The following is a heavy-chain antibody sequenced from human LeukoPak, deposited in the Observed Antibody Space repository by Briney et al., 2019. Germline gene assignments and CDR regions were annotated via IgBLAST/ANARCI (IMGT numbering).Heavy chain of an antibody. CDR2: IYPGDSDT. Sequence: GESLKISCKGSGYSFTSYWIGWVRQMPGKGLEWMGIIYPGDSDTRYSPSFQGQVTISADKSISTAYLQWSSLQASDTAMYYCARGGNKFYYYYGMDVWGQGTTVTVSS. D-gene: IGHD1-26*01. J-gene: IGHJ6*02. V-gene: IGHV5-51*01. CDR3: ARGGNKFYYYYGMDV. CDR1: GYSFTSYW.